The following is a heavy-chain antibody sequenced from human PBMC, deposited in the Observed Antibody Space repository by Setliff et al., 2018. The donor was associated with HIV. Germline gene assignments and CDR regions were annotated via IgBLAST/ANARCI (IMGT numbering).Heavy chain of an antibody. CDR1: GGSFSNYY. V-gene: IGHV4-59*03. CDR2: IHHTGST. D-gene: IGHD3-3*01. Sequence: PSETLSLTCAVYGGSFSNYYWSWIRQPPGKGLEWIGFIHHTGSTVSNPSLKSRVTILMDLSRNQLSLHLASVTTADTAVYFCAPGEGVASTYYHDWGQGTQVTVSS. J-gene: IGHJ4*01. CDR3: APGEGVASTYYHD.